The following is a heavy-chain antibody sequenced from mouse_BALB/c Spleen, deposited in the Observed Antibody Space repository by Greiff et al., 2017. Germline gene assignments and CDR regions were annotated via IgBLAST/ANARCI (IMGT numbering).Heavy chain of an antibody. CDR3: ARALDYWYFDV. V-gene: IGHV2-6-7*02. J-gene: IGHJ1*01. CDR1: GFSLTGYG. Sequence: VQLQESGPGLVAPSQSLSITCTVSGFSLTGYGVNWVRQPPGKGLEWLGMIWGDGSTDYNSALKSRLSISKDNSKSQVFLKMNSLQTDDTARYYCARALDYWYFDVWGAGTTVTVAS. CDR2: IWGDGST.